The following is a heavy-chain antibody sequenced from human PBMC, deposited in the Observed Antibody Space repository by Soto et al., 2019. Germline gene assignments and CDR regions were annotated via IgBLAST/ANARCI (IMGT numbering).Heavy chain of an antibody. CDR1: GFTFSNAW. CDR3: TTQYYDILTGSTDI. D-gene: IGHD3-9*01. CDR2: IKSKTDGGTT. V-gene: IGHV3-15*01. Sequence: PGAALRLSCAASGFTFSNAWMSSVRQAPGKGLEWVGRIKSKTDGGTTDYAAPVKGGFTISRDDSKNTLYLQMNSLKTEDTAVYYCTTQYYDILTGSTDIWGQGTMVTVSS. J-gene: IGHJ3*02.